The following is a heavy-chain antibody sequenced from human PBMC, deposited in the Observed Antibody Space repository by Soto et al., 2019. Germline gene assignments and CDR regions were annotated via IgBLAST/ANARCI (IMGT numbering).Heavy chain of an antibody. V-gene: IGHV4-39*01. CDR3: ARSSITMGHGYYYGMGV. D-gene: IGHD3-10*01. CDR2: IYYSGST. Sequence: SETLSLTCTVSGGSISSSSYYWGWIRQPPGKGLEWIGSIYYSGSTYYNPSLKSRVTISVDTSKNQFSLKLSSVTAADTAVYYCARSSITMGHGYYYGMGVWGQGTTVTVSS. J-gene: IGHJ6*02. CDR1: GGSISSSSYY.